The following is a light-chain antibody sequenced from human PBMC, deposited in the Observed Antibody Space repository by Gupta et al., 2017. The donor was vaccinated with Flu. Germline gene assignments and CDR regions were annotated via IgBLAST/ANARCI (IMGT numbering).Light chain of an antibody. CDR2: KDS. CDR3: QSADSSGTWL. Sequence: GQTARITCSGDALPKQYAYWYQQKPGQAPVLVIYKDSERPSGIPERFSGSRSGTTVTLTISGVQAEDEADYYCQSADSSGTWLFGGGTKLTVL. J-gene: IGLJ3*02. V-gene: IGLV3-25*03. CDR1: ALPKQY.